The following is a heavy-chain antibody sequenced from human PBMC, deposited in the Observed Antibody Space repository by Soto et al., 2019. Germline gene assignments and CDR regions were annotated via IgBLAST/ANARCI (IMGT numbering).Heavy chain of an antibody. J-gene: IGHJ1*01. D-gene: IGHD3-10*01. V-gene: IGHV3-30-3*01. CDR1: GFTFSNYV. Sequence: QVQLVESGGGVVQPGRSLRLSCAASGFTFSNYVIHWVRQAPGKGLEWVALIPSRAGDNKQYADSVKGRFTISRDNSKITVSLQMDSLGAEDTAVYYWAREDERRGPAGAFHPWGQGTQVTVSS. CDR2: IPSRAGDNK. CDR3: AREDERRGPAGAFHP.